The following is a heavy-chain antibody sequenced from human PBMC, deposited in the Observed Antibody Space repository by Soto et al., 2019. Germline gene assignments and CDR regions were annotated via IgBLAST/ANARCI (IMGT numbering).Heavy chain of an antibody. CDR2: INPDGRTT. Sequence: EVQLVESGGGLVQPGGSLRLSCAASGFAFSSYWMHWVRQAPGKGLVWVSRINPDGRTTSYADSVRDRFTIPRDNAHDTLYLQMNGLRTEDTAVCYCARVGVGSYHFDFWGQGTQVAVSS. D-gene: IGHD3-10*01. V-gene: IGHV3-74*01. CDR1: GFAFSSYW. CDR3: ARVGVGSYHFDF. J-gene: IGHJ4*02.